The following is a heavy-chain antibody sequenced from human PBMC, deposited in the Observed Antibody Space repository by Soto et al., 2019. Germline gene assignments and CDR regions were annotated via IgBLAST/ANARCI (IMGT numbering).Heavy chain of an antibody. CDR3: AHSVYSNYEYYFDY. CDR2: IYWDDDK. Sequence: QITLKESGSTLVKPTQTLTLTCTFSGFSLSTSGVGVGWIRQPPGKALEWLALIYWDDDKRYSPSLKSRLTITKDTSKNQVVLTMTNMDPVDTATYFCAHSVYSNYEYYFDYWGQGTLVTVSS. J-gene: IGHJ4*02. D-gene: IGHD4-4*01. V-gene: IGHV2-5*02. CDR1: GFSLSTSGVG.